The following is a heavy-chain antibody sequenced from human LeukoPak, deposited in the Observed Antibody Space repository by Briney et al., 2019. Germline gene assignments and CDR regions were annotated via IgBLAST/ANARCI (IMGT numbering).Heavy chain of an antibody. J-gene: IGHJ5*02. CDR1: GGSFSGYY. D-gene: IGHD3-3*01. V-gene: IGHV4-34*01. Sequence: PSETLSLTCAVYGGSFSGYYWSWIRQPPGKGLEWIGEINHSGSTNYNPSLKSRVTISVDTSKNQFSLELSSVTAADTAVYYCAGGKGNDFWSGYYSNWFDPWGQGTLVTVSS. CDR3: AGGKGNDFWSGYYSNWFDP. CDR2: INHSGST.